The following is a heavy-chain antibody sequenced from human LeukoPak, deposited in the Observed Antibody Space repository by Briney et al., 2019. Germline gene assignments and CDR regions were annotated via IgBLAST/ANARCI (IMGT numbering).Heavy chain of an antibody. D-gene: IGHD3-22*01. CDR3: AKGPHITMTYNWFDP. Sequence: HPGGSLRLSCAGSGFTFSSFAMSWVRQSPGTGLEWVSGISGSGSNTYYADSVKGRFTISRDNSNNMLFLQMNSLRADDTAVYYCAKGPHITMTYNWFDPWGQGTLVTVSS. CDR1: GFTFSSFA. V-gene: IGHV3-23*01. CDR2: ISGSGSNT. J-gene: IGHJ5*02.